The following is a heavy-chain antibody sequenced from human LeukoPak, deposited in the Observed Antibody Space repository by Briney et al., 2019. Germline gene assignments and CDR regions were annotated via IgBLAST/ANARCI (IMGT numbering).Heavy chain of an antibody. D-gene: IGHD3-22*01. J-gene: IGHJ4*02. CDR1: GYTFTSYG. V-gene: IGHV1-18*01. CDR3: ASENYYDSSGYLTY. CDR2: ISAYNGNT. Sequence: GASVKVSCKASGYTFTSYGISWVRQAPGQGLEWMGWISAYNGNTNYAQKLQGRVTMTTDTSTSTAYMELRSLRSDDTAVYYCASENYYDSSGYLTYWGQGTLVTVSS.